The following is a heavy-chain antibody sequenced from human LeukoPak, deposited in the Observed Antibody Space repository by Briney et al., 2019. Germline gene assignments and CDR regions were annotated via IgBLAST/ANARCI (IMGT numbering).Heavy chain of an antibody. CDR2: ITPNSRAT. J-gene: IGHJ4*02. V-gene: IGHV1-2*02. CDR1: GYTFTGNP. Sequence: GASVKLSCKASGYTFTGNPILWVRQAPGQGLEWRGWITPNSRATTYGQKFQGRVAMTRDTLIITAVMELSSLRSDGAAVYYWTRADYCGQGTRVLVSS. CDR3: TRADY.